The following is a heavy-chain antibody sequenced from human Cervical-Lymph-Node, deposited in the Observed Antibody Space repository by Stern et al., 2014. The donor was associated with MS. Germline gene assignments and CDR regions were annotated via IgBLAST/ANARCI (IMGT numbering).Heavy chain of an antibody. CDR3: ARDLSGRDDS. D-gene: IGHD1-26*01. V-gene: IGHV3-74*01. J-gene: IGHJ4*02. CDR2: INEDGSTT. Sequence: EDQLVESGGGLVQPGGSLRLSCADSESTFRTYWMHWVRQVPGKELMWVSRINEDGSTTNYADSGKGRFTISRDNARNTLYLQMNSLRAEDTCIDYCARDLSGRDDSWGQGTLVTVSS. CDR1: ESTFRTYW.